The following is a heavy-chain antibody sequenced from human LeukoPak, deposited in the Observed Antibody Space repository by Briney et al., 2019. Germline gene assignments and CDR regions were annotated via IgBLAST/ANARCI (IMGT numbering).Heavy chain of an antibody. V-gene: IGHV4-4*07. CDR1: GGSMDNYY. CDR2: IFTSGTT. D-gene: IGHD3-10*01. CDR3: ARETPHYYGSGSYTH. J-gene: IGHJ4*02. Sequence: PSETLSLTCTVSGGSMDNYYWGWIRQPAGKGLEVIGRIFTSGTTRYNPSLKSRVTMFVDESKDHFSLKLTSVTAADTAVYYCARETPHYYGSGSYTHWGQGTLVTVSS.